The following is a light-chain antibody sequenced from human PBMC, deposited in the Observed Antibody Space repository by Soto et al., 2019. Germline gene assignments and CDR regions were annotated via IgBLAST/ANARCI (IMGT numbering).Light chain of an antibody. J-gene: IGLJ7*01. V-gene: IGLV4-69*01. Sequence: QSVLTQSPSASASLGASVKLTCTLSSGHSNYAIAWHQQQPAKGPRYLMKVKGDGSHTKGDGIPDRFSGSSSGAERYLIISSLQSEDEADYYCQTWGTGIVVFGGGTQLTVL. CDR1: SGHSNYA. CDR2: VKGDGSH. CDR3: QTWGTGIVV.